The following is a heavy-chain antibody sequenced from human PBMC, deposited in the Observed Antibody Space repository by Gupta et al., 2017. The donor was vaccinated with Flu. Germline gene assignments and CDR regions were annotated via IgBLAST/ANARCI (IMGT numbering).Heavy chain of an antibody. V-gene: IGHV3-23*01. Sequence: WVRQAPGKGLEWVSGISGNTYYADSVKGRFTISRDNSKNTLYLQMNSLRAEDTAVYYCAKKHISSGWGSIDYWGQGTLVTVSS. CDR2: ISGNT. J-gene: IGHJ4*02. D-gene: IGHD6-19*01. CDR3: AKKHISSGWGSIDY.